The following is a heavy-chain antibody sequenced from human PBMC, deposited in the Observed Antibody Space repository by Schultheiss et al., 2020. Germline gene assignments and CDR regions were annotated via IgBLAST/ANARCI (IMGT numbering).Heavy chain of an antibody. CDR3: ARVKGDYYGMDV. V-gene: IGHV1-3*01. J-gene: IGHJ6*02. CDR2: INAGNGNT. Sequence: ASVKVSCKASGYTFTTYAMHWVRQAPGQRLEWMGWINAGNGNTKYSQKFQGRVTITRDTSASTAYMELSSLRSEDTAVYYCARVKGDYYGMDVWGQGTTVTV. CDR1: GYTFTTYA.